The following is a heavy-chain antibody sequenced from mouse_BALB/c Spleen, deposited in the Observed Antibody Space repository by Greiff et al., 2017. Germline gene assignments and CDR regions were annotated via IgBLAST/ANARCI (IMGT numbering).Heavy chain of an antibody. CDR2: IWAGGST. D-gene: IGHD2-4*01. V-gene: IGHV2-9*02. Sequence: VKLMESGPGLVAPSQSLSITCTVSGFSLTSYGVHWVRQPPGKGLEWLGVIWAGGSTNYNSALMSRLSISKDNSKSQVFLKMNSLQTDDTAMYYCARDDYDYDWFAYWGQGTLVTVSA. CDR3: ARDDYDYDWFAY. J-gene: IGHJ3*01. CDR1: GFSLTSYG.